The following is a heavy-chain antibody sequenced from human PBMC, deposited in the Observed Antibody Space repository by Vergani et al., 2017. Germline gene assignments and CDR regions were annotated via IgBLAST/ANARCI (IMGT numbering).Heavy chain of an antibody. CDR3: ARARIQLWLLYFDY. J-gene: IGHJ4*02. CDR2: INHSGST. CDR1: GGSFSGYY. V-gene: IGHV4-34*01. Sequence: QVQLQQWGAGLLKPSETLSLTCAVYGGSFSGYYWSWIRQPPGKGLEWIGEINHSGSTNYNPSLKSRVTISVDTSKNQFSLRLSSVTAADTAVYYCARARIQLWLLYFDYWGQGTLVTGTS. D-gene: IGHD5-18*01.